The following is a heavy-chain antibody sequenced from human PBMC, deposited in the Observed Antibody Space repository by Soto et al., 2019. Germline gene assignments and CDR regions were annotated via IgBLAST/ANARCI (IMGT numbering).Heavy chain of an antibody. CDR2: IKQDGSEK. D-gene: IGHD6-19*01. CDR1: GFTFSSYW. CDR3: ARDSYSSGWYDAFDI. J-gene: IGHJ3*02. Sequence: GGSLRLSCAASGFTFSSYWMSWVLQAPGKGLEWVANIKQDGSEKYYVDSVKGRFTISRDNAKNSLYLQMNSLRAEDTAVYYCARDSYSSGWYDAFDIWGQGTMVTVSS. V-gene: IGHV3-7*01.